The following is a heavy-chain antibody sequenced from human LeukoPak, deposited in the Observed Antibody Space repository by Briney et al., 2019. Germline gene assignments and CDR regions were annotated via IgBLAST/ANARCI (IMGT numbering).Heavy chain of an antibody. V-gene: IGHV3-30*03. CDR1: GFTFSSYG. J-gene: IGHJ4*02. CDR2: ISYDGSNK. D-gene: IGHD1-1*01. Sequence: GGSLRLSCAASGFTFSSYGMHWVRQAPGKGLEWVAVISYDGSNKYYADSVKGRFTISRDNAKNSLYLQMNSLRAEDTAVYYCARDGRKNGYWGQGTLVTVSS. CDR3: ARDGRKNGY.